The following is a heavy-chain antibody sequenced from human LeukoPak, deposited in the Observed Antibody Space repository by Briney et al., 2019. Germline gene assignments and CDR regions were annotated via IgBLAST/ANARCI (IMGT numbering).Heavy chain of an antibody. V-gene: IGHV3-30*04. CDR1: GFTFSSYA. D-gene: IGHD6-19*01. J-gene: IGHJ4*02. Sequence: GGSLRLSCAASGFTFSSYAMHWVRQAPGKGLEWVAVISYDGSNKYYADSVKGRFTISRDNSKNTLYLQMNSLRAEDTAVYYCARDFRWLVRWHFDYWGQGALVTVSS. CDR3: ARDFRWLVRWHFDY. CDR2: ISYDGSNK.